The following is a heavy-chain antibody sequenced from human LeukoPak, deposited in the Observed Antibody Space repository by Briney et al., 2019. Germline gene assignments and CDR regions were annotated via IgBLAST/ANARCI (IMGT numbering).Heavy chain of an antibody. CDR1: DGSISSYY. CDR2: IYYSGST. Sequence: SETLSLTCTVSDGSISSYYWSWIRQPPGKGLEWIGYIYYSGSTNYNPSLKSRVTISVDTSKNQFSLKLSSVTAADTAVYYCARGIYYDSSGYLSYYYHGMDVWGQGTTVTVSS. CDR3: ARGIYYDSSGYLSYYYHGMDV. J-gene: IGHJ6*02. V-gene: IGHV4-59*01. D-gene: IGHD3-22*01.